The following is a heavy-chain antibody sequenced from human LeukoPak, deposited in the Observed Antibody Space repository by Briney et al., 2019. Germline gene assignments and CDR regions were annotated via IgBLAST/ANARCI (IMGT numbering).Heavy chain of an antibody. CDR2: IYYSGST. D-gene: IGHD3-3*01. CDR3: ARVTILGGMDV. CDR1: GGSISSYY. Sequence: SETLSLTCTVSGGSISSYYWSWIRQPPGKGLEWIGYIYYSGSTNYNPSLRSRVTISVDTSKNQFSLKLSSVTAADTAVYYCARVTILGGMDVWGQGTTVTVSS. V-gene: IGHV4-59*01. J-gene: IGHJ6*02.